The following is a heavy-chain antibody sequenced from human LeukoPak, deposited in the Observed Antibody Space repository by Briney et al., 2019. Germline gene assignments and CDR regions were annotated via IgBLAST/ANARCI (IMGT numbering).Heavy chain of an antibody. CDR2: IYYSGST. D-gene: IGHD6-6*01. Sequence: PSETLSLTCTVSGGSISSSSYYWGWIRQPPGKGLEWIGSIYYSGSTYYNPSLKSRVTISVDSSKNQFSLRLSSVTAADTAVYYCARVGTRRSSSSVDYWGQGALVTVSS. CDR1: GGSISSSSYY. J-gene: IGHJ4*02. CDR3: ARVGTRRSSSSVDY. V-gene: IGHV4-39*07.